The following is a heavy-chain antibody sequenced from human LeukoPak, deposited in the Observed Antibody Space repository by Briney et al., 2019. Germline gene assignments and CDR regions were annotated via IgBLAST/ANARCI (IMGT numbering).Heavy chain of an antibody. J-gene: IGHJ4*02. Sequence: ASVKVSCKASGYTFTSYDINWVQQATGQGLEWMGWMNPNSGNTGYAQKFQGRVTMTRNTSISTAYMELSSLRSEDTAVYYCARGLVGYYGSGSFDYWGQGTLVTVSS. D-gene: IGHD3-10*01. CDR3: ARGLVGYYGSGSFDY. CDR2: MNPNSGNT. V-gene: IGHV1-8*01. CDR1: GYTFTSYD.